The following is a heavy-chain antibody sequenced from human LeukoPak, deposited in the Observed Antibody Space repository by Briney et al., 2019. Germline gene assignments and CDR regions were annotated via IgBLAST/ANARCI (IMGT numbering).Heavy chain of an antibody. Sequence: SETLSLTCTVSGGSISSSSYSWGWIRQPPGKGLEWIGSIYYSGSTYYNPSLKNRLSISMDTSQNQFSLRLSSVTVADTAVYYCAKYIGGSMFEHWGQGALVTVSS. J-gene: IGHJ4*02. CDR2: IYYSGST. V-gene: IGHV4-39*07. CDR1: GGSISSSSYS. CDR3: AKYIGGSMFEH. D-gene: IGHD3-10*01.